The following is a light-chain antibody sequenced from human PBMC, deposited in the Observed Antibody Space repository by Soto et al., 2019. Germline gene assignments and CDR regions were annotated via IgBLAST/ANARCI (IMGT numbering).Light chain of an antibody. V-gene: IGKV3-20*01. CDR3: QQYGGSPFT. CDR2: GAS. Sequence: EIVLTQSPGTLSLSPRERATLSCRASQSIFNNYLAWYQQKPGQAPRLLVYGASFRATGIPDRFSGSGSGTHFTLTNSRLEPEDFAVYYCQQYGGSPFTFGQGTRLEIK. J-gene: IGKJ2*01. CDR1: QSIFNNY.